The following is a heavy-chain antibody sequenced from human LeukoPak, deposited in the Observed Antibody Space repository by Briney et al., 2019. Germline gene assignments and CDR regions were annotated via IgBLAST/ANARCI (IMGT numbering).Heavy chain of an antibody. V-gene: IGHV3-48*04. Sequence: PGGSLRLSCAASGFTFSDYSMNWVRQAPGKGLEWISYIGIDSGNTNYADSVKGRFTISRDNAKNSLYLQMNSLRAEDTAVYYCARGGGWGEDTAMVGGYYYYGMDVWGQGTTVTVSS. CDR2: IGIDSGNT. J-gene: IGHJ6*02. CDR3: ARGGGWGEDTAMVGGYYYYGMDV. CDR1: GFTFSDYS. D-gene: IGHD5-18*01.